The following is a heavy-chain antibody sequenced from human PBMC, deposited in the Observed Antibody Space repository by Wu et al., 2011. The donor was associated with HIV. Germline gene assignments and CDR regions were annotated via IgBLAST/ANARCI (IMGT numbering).Heavy chain of an antibody. V-gene: IGHV1-46*01. J-gene: IGHJ5*02. Sequence: QVQLVQSGAEVKKPGASVKVSCKASAYIFTNYYIHWVRQAPGQGLEWMGIINPSGGSTSYAQKFQGRVTMTRDTSTSTAYMELRSLRSDDTAVYYCARVYGYYYDSSGYYKYNWFDPGAREPWSPSPQ. D-gene: IGHD3-22*01. CDR3: ARVYGYYYDSSGYYKYNWFDP. CDR1: AYIFTNYY. CDR2: INPSGGST.